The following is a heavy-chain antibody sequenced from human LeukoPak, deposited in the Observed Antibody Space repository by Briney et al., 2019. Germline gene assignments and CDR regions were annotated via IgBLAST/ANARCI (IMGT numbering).Heavy chain of an antibody. V-gene: IGHV1-46*01. CDR3: ARSAGGAFDI. Sequence: ASVKVSCKASGYTFTIYYMHWVRQAPGQGLEWMERINPCGGSTTYAQKFQGRVTMTSDTSTSTVYMELSSLRSEDTAVYYCARSAGGAFDIWGQGTMVTVSS. CDR1: GYTFTIYY. D-gene: IGHD3-16*01. CDR2: INPCGGST. J-gene: IGHJ3*02.